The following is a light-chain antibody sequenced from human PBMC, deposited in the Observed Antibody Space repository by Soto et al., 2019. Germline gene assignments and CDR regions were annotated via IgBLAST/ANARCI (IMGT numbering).Light chain of an antibody. CDR3: QHRDNWSYI. Sequence: EIVLTQSPATLSLSPGERATLSCRASQSVSSYLAWYQQKPGQAPRLLIYDASNRATGIPARFSGNGFGTDFTLTISSLEAEDFAIYYCQHRDNWSYIFGQGTKLEIK. J-gene: IGKJ2*01. CDR1: QSVSSY. V-gene: IGKV3-11*01. CDR2: DAS.